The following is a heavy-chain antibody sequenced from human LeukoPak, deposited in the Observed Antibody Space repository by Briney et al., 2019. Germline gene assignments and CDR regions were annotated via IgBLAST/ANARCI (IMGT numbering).Heavy chain of an antibody. CDR2: IIPIFGTA. J-gene: IGHJ4*02. Sequence: SVKVSCKASGGTFSSYVISWVRQAPGQGLEWMGGIIPIFGTANYAQKFQGRVTITADESTSTAYMELSSLRSEDTAVYYCATRFDYGGNYFDYWGQGTLVTVSS. V-gene: IGHV1-69*01. CDR3: ATRFDYGGNYFDY. CDR1: GGTFSSYV. D-gene: IGHD4-23*01.